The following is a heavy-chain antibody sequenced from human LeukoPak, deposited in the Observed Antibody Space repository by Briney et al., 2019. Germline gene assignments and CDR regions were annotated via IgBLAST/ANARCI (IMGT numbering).Heavy chain of an antibody. CDR1: GFTFSDHY. CDR2: ARNKANSYTT. Sequence: GGSLRLSCAASGFTFSDHYMDWVRQAPGKGLECIGRARNKANSYTTEYAASVKGRFAISRDDSKNSLYLQMNSLKTEDTAVYYCARGVGATLDPWVQGILVTVSS. J-gene: IGHJ5*01. V-gene: IGHV3-72*01. D-gene: IGHD1-26*01. CDR3: ARGVGATLDP.